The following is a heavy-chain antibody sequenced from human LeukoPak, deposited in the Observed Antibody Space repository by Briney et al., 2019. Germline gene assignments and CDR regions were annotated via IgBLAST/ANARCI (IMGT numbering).Heavy chain of an antibody. V-gene: IGHV4-4*07. CDR1: GDSITSYY. D-gene: IGHD2-8*01. CDR2: IYTSGST. Sequence: PSETLSLTCTVSGDSITSYYWSWIRQPAGKGLEWIGRIYTSGSTDYNPSLKSRVTMSMDTSKNQFSLKLSSVTAADTAMYYCARAVLATKSEHWFDPWGQGILVTVSS. CDR3: ARAVLATKSEHWFDP. J-gene: IGHJ5*02.